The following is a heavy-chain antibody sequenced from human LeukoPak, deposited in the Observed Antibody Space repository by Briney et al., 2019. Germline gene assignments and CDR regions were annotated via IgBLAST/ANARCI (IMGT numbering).Heavy chain of an antibody. J-gene: IGHJ4*02. CDR2: IWYDGSNK. Sequence: GRSLRLSCAASGFTFSSYGMHWVRQAPGKGLEWVAVIWYDGSNKYYADSVKGRFTISRDNSKNTLYLQMNSLRAEDTAVYYCARDGTMATAFDYWGQGTLVTVSS. V-gene: IGHV3-33*01. CDR1: GFTFSSYG. D-gene: IGHD5-24*01. CDR3: ARDGTMATAFDY.